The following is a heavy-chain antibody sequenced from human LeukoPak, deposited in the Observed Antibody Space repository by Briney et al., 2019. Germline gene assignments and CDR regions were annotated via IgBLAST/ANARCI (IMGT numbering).Heavy chain of an antibody. CDR3: ATGYTYASNWFDP. V-gene: IGHV3-74*01. Sequence: GGSLRLSCAASGFTFSNYWMHWVPQAPGKGLVWVSCINNDGSRTIYADSVKGRFTISRDNAKNTLYLQMNSLRADETAVYYCATGYTYASNWFDPWGQGTLVTVSS. J-gene: IGHJ5*02. CDR2: INNDGSRT. D-gene: IGHD5-18*01. CDR1: GFTFSNYW.